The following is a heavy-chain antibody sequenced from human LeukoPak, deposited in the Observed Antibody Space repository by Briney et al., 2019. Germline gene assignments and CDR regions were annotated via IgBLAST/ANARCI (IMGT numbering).Heavy chain of an antibody. D-gene: IGHD6-19*01. CDR1: GFTFSSYG. V-gene: IGHV3-33*01. CDR3: ARPETQYSSGLDGFDI. Sequence: PGRSLRLSCAASGFTFSSYGFHWVRQAPGKGLEWVAVIWSDGSYKYYADSVKGRFTISRDNAKNTLYLQMNSLRTEDTAVYYCARPETQYSSGLDGFDIWGQGTMVTVSS. J-gene: IGHJ3*02. CDR2: IWSDGSYK.